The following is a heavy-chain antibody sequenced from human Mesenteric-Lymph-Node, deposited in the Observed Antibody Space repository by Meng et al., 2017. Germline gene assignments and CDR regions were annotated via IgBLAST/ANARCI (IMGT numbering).Heavy chain of an antibody. CDR3: ARGQRSYSGSYPEWFDP. CDR2: IYYSGST. J-gene: IGHJ5*02. D-gene: IGHD1-26*01. Sequence: QVQLQEPGPGLVKPSQPLSLTCPVSGGSISSGDYYWSWIRQPPGKGLEWIGCIYYSGSTYYNPSLKGRVTISVDTSRNQFSLNLSSVTAADTAVYYCARGQRSYSGSYPEWFDPWGQGTLVTVSS. V-gene: IGHV4-30-4*01. CDR1: GGSISSGDYY.